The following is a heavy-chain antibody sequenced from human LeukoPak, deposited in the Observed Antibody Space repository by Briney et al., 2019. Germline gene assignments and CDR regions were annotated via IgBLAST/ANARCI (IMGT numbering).Heavy chain of an antibody. J-gene: IGHJ4*02. CDR2: IYSGGST. D-gene: IGHD6-6*01. Sequence: PGGSLRLSCAASGFTVSSNYMSWVRQAPGKGLEWVSVIYSGGSTYYADSVKGRFTISRDNSKNTLYLQMNSLRPEDTAVYYCAREPTYSSSLDYWGQGTLVTVSS. V-gene: IGHV3-53*01. CDR1: GFTVSSNY. CDR3: AREPTYSSSLDY.